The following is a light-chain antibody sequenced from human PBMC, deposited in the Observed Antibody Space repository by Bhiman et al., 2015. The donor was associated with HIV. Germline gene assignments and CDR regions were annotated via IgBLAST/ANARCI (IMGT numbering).Light chain of an antibody. Sequence: YDLTQPPSVSVSPGQTASIPCSGDKLEDKYVSWYQQKPDQSPILVIYQDYKRPSGIPERFSGSNSGNTATLTISGTQAMDEAAYYCQAWGDGAMVFGGGTKLTVL. V-gene: IGLV3-1*01. CDR2: QDY. CDR1: KLEDKY. CDR3: QAWGDGAMV. J-gene: IGLJ2*01.